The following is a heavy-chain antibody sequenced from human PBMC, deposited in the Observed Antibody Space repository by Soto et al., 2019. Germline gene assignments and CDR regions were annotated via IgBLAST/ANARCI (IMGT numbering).Heavy chain of an antibody. V-gene: IGHV6-1*01. D-gene: IGHD6-13*01. CDR3: ARGIAAAGGWFDP. J-gene: IGHJ5*02. CDR1: GDSVSNNSAA. Sequence: SQTLTLTCAISGDSVSNNSAASNWIRQSPSRGLERLGRTYYRSKWYSDYAVFVKSRITINPDTSKNQFSLQLDSVTPEDTAVYYCARGIAAAGGWFDPWGQGTLVTVS. CDR2: TYYRSKWYS.